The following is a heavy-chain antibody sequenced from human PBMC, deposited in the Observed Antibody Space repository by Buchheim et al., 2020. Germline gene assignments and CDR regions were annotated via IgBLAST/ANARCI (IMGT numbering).Heavy chain of an antibody. CDR2: INEDGSEK. Sequence: EVHLVESGGALVQPGGSLRLSCAASGFTLSSYWMTWVRQAPGQGLEWVANINEDGSEKHYVDSVRGRFTISRDNGKNSLYLQMNSLRAEDTAVYYCARDPKPRLLWFGEGWFDPWGQGTL. V-gene: IGHV3-7*01. CDR3: ARDPKPRLLWFGEGWFDP. J-gene: IGHJ5*02. D-gene: IGHD3-10*01. CDR1: GFTLSSYW.